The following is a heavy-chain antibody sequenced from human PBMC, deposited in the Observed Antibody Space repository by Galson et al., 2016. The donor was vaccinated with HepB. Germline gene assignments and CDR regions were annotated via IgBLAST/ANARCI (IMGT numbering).Heavy chain of an antibody. J-gene: IGHJ6*02. CDR2: IKTDGRQT. D-gene: IGHD3-10*01. Sequence: SLRLSCAASGFTFSTYWMHWVRQVPGKGLEWVSRIKTDGRQTNYADSVKGRFTISRDNAKNTLYLQMNSLRVEDTAVYYCARDGLGPSRGMDVWGQGTTVTASS. V-gene: IGHV3-74*01. CDR3: ARDGLGPSRGMDV. CDR1: GFTFSTYW.